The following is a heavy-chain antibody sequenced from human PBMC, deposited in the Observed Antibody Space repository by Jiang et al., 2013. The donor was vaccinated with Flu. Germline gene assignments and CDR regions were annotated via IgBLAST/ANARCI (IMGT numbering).Heavy chain of an antibody. CDR2: ISGSGAST. J-gene: IGHJ4*02. CDR1: GFTFSSYA. V-gene: IGHV3-23*01. CDR3: AQRRGYSDGPLDY. Sequence: QLLESGGGLGTGLGGRLRLSCAASGFTFSSYAMAWVRQAPGKGLEWVSAISGSGASTYYTDSVKGRFTISRDNSKNTLYLQMNSLRGEDTAIYYCAQRRGYSDGPLDYWGQGTLVTVSS. D-gene: IGHD5-18*01.